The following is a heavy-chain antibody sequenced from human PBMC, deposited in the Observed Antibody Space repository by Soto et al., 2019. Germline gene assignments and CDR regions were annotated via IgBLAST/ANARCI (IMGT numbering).Heavy chain of an antibody. Sequence: SETLSLTCSVCVRTIGSYHWSWILQPPGKGLEWIGYIYYSGSTNYNPSLKSRVTISVDTSKNQFFLKLSSVTAADTAVYHCSREPRITMVRGQRGAFDIWGQGTMVT. CDR1: VRTIGSYH. V-gene: IGHV4-59*01. CDR3: SREPRITMVRGQRGAFDI. CDR2: IYYSGST. J-gene: IGHJ3*02. D-gene: IGHD3-10*01.